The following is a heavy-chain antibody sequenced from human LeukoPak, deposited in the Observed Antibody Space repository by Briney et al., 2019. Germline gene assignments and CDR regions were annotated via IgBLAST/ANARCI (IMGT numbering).Heavy chain of an antibody. CDR1: GFTVSSNY. CDR3: ARVPLGAYCSSTSCSYYYYGMDV. D-gene: IGHD2-2*01. Sequence: GGSLRLSCAASGFTVSSNYMSWVRQAPGKGLEWVSVIYSGGSTYYADSVRGRFTISRDNSKNTLYLQMNSLRAEDTAVYYCARVPLGAYCSSTSCSYYYYGMDVWGQGTTVTVSS. J-gene: IGHJ6*02. CDR2: IYSGGST. V-gene: IGHV3-66*01.